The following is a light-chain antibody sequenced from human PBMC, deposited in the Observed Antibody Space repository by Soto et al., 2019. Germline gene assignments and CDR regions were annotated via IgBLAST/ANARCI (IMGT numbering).Light chain of an antibody. CDR3: QHRSIWPVS. CDR1: QSVGTY. J-gene: IGKJ5*01. V-gene: IGKV3-11*01. Sequence: EIVLTQSPSTLSLSPGERATLSCRASQSVGTYLAWYQQKPGQSPRLLMFDVSNRATGIPARFSGSGYGTDFTLNISSLEPEDFGVYYCQHRSIWPVSFGQGTRLEI. CDR2: DVS.